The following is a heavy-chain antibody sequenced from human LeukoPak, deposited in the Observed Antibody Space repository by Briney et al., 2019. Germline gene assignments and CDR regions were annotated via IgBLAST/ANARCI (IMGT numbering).Heavy chain of an antibody. CDR2: ISATGGST. D-gene: IGHD3-3*01. CDR3: AKADISDFWSGFLDS. CDR1: GFTLSSYA. J-gene: IGHJ4*02. V-gene: IGHV3-23*01. Sequence: QSGGSLRLSCAASGFTLSSYAMSWVRQAPGKGLEWVSAISATGGSTYYADSVKGRFTISRDNSKTTLSLHMNSLRAEDTAVYYCAKADISDFWSGFLDSWGQGTLVTVSS.